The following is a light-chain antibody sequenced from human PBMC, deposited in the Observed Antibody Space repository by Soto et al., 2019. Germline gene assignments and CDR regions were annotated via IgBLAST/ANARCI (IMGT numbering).Light chain of an antibody. CDR3: HQYGTLYT. CDR1: QSVSSSY. Sequence: EIVLTQSPGTLSLSPGERATLSCRASQSVSSSYLAWYQQKPGQAPRLLIYGASSRATGIPDRFSGSGSGTDFTLTLSRLEPEDFAVNYCHQYGTLYTFGQGTKLEIK. CDR2: GAS. V-gene: IGKV3-20*01. J-gene: IGKJ2*01.